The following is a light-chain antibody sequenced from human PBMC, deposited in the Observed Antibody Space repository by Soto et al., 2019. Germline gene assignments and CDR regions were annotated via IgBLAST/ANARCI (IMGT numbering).Light chain of an antibody. CDR2: AAS. J-gene: IGKJ1*01. CDR3: QESYTTPVA. V-gene: IGKV1-39*01. Sequence: DIQMTQSASSLSASVGDRVTITCRASQSISSYVNWYQQKPGKAPNLLIYAASTLQSGVPSRFSGSGSGTDFILTISSLQPEDSATYYCQESYTTPVAFGQGTKVEIK. CDR1: QSISSY.